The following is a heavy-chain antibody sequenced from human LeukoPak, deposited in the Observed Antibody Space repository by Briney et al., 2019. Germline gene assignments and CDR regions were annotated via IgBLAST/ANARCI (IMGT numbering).Heavy chain of an antibody. J-gene: IGHJ4*02. CDR1: GFTFDDYA. CDR2: ISWNSGSI. V-gene: IGHV3-9*01. Sequence: GGSLRLSCAASGFTFDDYAMHWVRQAPGKGLEWVSGISWNSGSIGYADSVKGRFTISRDNAKNSLYLQMNSLRAEDTALYYCANERGYWGQGTLVTVSS. CDR3: ANERGY.